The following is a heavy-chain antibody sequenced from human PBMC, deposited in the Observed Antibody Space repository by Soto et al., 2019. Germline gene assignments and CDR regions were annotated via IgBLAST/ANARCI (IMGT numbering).Heavy chain of an antibody. Sequence: PGGSLRLSCAASGFTFISYAMHWVRQAPGKGLEWVAVISYDGSNKYYADSVKGRFTISRDNSKNTLYLQMNSLRAEDTAVYYCARVYYDSSGYYQQMSLTFDIWGQGTMVTVS. V-gene: IGHV3-30-3*01. D-gene: IGHD3-22*01. CDR3: ARVYYDSSGYYQQMSLTFDI. CDR1: GFTFISYA. J-gene: IGHJ3*02. CDR2: ISYDGSNK.